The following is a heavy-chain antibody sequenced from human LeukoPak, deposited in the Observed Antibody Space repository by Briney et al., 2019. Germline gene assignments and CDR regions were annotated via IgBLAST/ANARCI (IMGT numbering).Heavy chain of an antibody. V-gene: IGHV3-30-3*01. J-gene: IGHJ4*02. D-gene: IGHD5-18*01. CDR1: GYTFTSYY. CDR3: ARGRPWIQLWLLDY. CDR2: ISYDGSNK. Sequence: GASVKVSCKASGYTFTSYYMHWVRQAPGKGLEWVAVISYDGSNKYYADSVKGRFTISRDNSKNTLYLQMNSLRVEDTAVYYCARGRPWIQLWLLDYWGQGTLVTVSS.